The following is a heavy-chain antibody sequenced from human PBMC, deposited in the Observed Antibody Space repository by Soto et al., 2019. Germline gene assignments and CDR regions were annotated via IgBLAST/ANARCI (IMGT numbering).Heavy chain of an antibody. V-gene: IGHV1-46*01. Sequence: ASVKVSCKASGYTFTRYCMHWVRQAPGQGLEWMGIINPSGGSTSYAQKFQGRVTMTRDTSTSTVYMELSSLRSEDTAVYYCARGLQQSLGYYYYYGMDVWGQGTTVTVSS. J-gene: IGHJ6*02. CDR1: GYTFTRYC. CDR2: INPSGGST. D-gene: IGHD4-4*01. CDR3: ARGLQQSLGYYYYYGMDV.